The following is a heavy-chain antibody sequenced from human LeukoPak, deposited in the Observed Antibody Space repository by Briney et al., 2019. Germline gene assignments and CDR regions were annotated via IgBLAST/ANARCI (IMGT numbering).Heavy chain of an antibody. D-gene: IGHD7-27*01. CDR3: ARDAGTWGYGYNFDS. Sequence: GGSLILPCAAFGFRFSSYGMHWVRQAPGKGLEWVSVISFDGNNKYYGDSVKGRFTISRDNSKDALYLQMNSLRAEDTAVYYCARDAGTWGYGYNFDSWGQGTLVTVSS. V-gene: IGHV3-30*03. CDR1: GFRFSSYG. CDR2: ISFDGNNK. J-gene: IGHJ4*02.